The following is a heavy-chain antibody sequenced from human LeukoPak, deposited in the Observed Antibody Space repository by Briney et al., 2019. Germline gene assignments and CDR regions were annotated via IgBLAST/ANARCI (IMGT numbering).Heavy chain of an antibody. CDR3: AKDGPYGDYVRSLDY. Sequence: GSLRLSCAASGFTFSSYAMSWVRQAPGKGLEWVSAISGSGGSTYYADSVRGRFTISRDNSKNTLYLQMNSLRAEDTAVYYCAKDGPYGDYVRSLDYWGQGTLVTVSS. CDR1: GFTFSSYA. V-gene: IGHV3-23*01. CDR2: ISGSGGST. J-gene: IGHJ4*02. D-gene: IGHD4-17*01.